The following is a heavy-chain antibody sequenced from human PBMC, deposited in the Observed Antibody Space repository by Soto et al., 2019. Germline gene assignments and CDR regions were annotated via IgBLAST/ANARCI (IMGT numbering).Heavy chain of an antibody. CDR3: ARDRGDGYNGN. Sequence: QVQLVQSGAEVKKPGSSVKVSCKASGGTFSTYSISWVRQAPGQGIEWMGRIIPILGIANHAEKFQGRVTITADKSTSIACMELSSLRSEDTAVYYCARDRGDGYNGNWGPGTLVTVSS. D-gene: IGHD5-12*01. V-gene: IGHV1-69*08. CDR2: IIPILGIA. CDR1: GGTFSTYS. J-gene: IGHJ4*02.